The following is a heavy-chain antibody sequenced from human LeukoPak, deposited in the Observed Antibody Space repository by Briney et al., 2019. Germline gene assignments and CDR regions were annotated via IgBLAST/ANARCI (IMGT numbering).Heavy chain of an antibody. CDR3: ARDRLRYFDWLSLYGMDV. CDR1: GYTFTGYY. J-gene: IGHJ6*02. D-gene: IGHD3-9*01. CDR2: INPNSGGT. V-gene: IGHV1-2*02. Sequence: ASVKVSCKASGYTFTGYYMHWVRQAPGQGLEWMGWINPNSGGTNYAQKFQGRVTMTRDTSISTAYMELSRLRSDDTAVHYCARDRLRYFDWLSLYGMDVWGQGTTVTVSS.